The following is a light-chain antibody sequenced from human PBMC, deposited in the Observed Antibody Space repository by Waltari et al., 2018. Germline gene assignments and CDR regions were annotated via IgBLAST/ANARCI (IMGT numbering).Light chain of an antibody. CDR3: NSRDSSGNVV. CDR1: SLRSYY. CDR2: GKN. Sequence: SSELTQDPSVSVALGQTVRITFQGDSLRSYYASWYQQKPGQAPGLVIYGKNNRPSGIPDRFSGSSSGNTASLTITGAQAEDEADYYCNSRDSSGNVVFGGGTKLTVL. J-gene: IGLJ2*01. V-gene: IGLV3-19*01.